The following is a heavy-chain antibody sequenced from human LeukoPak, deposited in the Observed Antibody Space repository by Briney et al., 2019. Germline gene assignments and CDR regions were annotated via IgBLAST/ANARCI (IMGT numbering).Heavy chain of an antibody. V-gene: IGHV4-59*01. J-gene: IGHJ4*02. CDR3: ARADIIVVAGATPVGSAFEY. Sequence: SETLSLTCTVSGGSINNYYWSWIWQPPGKGLEWIGYIYYTGTTNYNPSLKSRVTISIDTSKNQFSLILSSVTAADTAVYYCARADIIVVAGATPVGSAFEYWGQGTLITVS. D-gene: IGHD2-15*01. CDR1: GGSINNYY. CDR2: IYYTGTT.